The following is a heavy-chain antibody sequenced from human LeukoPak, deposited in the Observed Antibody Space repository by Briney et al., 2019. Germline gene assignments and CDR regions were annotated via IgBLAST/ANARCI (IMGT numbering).Heavy chain of an antibody. V-gene: IGHV1-69*13. J-gene: IGHJ6*03. CDR3: ARGHDSSGYFGGYYYYYYMDV. D-gene: IGHD3-22*01. CDR2: IIPIFGTA. Sequence: SVKVSCKASRGTFSSYAISWVRQAPGQGLEWMGGIIPIFGTANYAQKFQGRVTITADESTSTAYMELSSLRSEDTAVYYCARGHDSSGYFGGYYYYYYMDVWGKGTTVTVSS. CDR1: RGTFSSYA.